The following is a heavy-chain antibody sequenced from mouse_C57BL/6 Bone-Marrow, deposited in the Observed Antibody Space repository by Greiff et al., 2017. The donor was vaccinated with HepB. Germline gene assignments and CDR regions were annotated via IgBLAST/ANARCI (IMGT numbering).Heavy chain of an antibody. CDR2: INPDSSTI. Sequence: EVKLLQSGGGLVQPGGSLKLSCAASGIDFSRYWMSWVRRAPGKGLEWIGEINPDSSTINYAPSLKDKFIISRDNAKNTLYLQMSKVRSEDTALYYCARGAKKRCSSHWYFDVWGTGTTVTVAS. V-gene: IGHV4-1*01. D-gene: IGHD1-1*01. J-gene: IGHJ1*03. CDR1: GIDFSRYW. CDR3: ARGAKKRCSSHWYFDV.